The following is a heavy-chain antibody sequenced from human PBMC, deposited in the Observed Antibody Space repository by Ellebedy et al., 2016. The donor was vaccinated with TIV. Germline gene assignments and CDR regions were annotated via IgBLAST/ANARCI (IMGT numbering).Heavy chain of an antibody. CDR3: ASSVVGASDWYDY. J-gene: IGHJ4*02. CDR2: IYTSGST. CDR1: GGPISSYY. Sequence: SETLSLTCTVSGGPISSYYWSWIRQPAGKGLEWIGRIYTSGSTNYNPSLKSRVTVSVDTSKNQFSLKVSPVTAADTAVYYCASSVVGASDWYDYWGQGTLVTVSS. V-gene: IGHV4-4*07. D-gene: IGHD6-19*01.